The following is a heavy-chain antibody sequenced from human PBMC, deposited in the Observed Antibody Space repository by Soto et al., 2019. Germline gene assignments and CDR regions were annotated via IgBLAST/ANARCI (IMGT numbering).Heavy chain of an antibody. CDR2: IIPIFGTA. Sequence: SVKVSCKASGGTFSSYAISWVRQAPGQGLEWMGGIIPIFGTANYAQKFQGRVTITADESTSTAYMELSSLGSEDTAVYYCARGVGVVVPAATRGAVKDYYYYGMDVWGQGTTVTVSS. V-gene: IGHV1-69*13. CDR3: ARGVGVVVPAATRGAVKDYYYYGMDV. D-gene: IGHD2-2*01. CDR1: GGTFSSYA. J-gene: IGHJ6*02.